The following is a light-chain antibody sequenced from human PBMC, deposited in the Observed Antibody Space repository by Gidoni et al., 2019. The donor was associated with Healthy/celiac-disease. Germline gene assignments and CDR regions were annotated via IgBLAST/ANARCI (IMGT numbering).Light chain of an antibody. V-gene: IGLV3-25*02. J-gene: IGLJ3*02. CDR1: ALPKQY. Sequence: SYALTQPPSVSVSPGQTARITCSGDALPKQYAYWYQQKPGQAPVLVIYTDSERPSGIPERFSGSSSGTTVTLTISGVQAEDEADYYCQSADSSGTYLNWVFCGGTKLTVL. CDR3: QSADSSGTYLNWV. CDR2: TDS.